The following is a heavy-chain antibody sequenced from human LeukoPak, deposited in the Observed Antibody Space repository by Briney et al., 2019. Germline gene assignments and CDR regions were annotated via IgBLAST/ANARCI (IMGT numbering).Heavy chain of an antibody. CDR1: GFTFSSYG. CDR3: AKGSGYYYYYAMDV. J-gene: IGHJ6*02. CDR2: ISYDGSNK. V-gene: IGHV3-30*18. Sequence: GRSLRLSCAASGFTFSSYGMHWVRQAPGKGLEWVAVISYDGSNKYYADSVKGRFTISRDNSKNTPYLQMNSLRAEDTAVYYCAKGSGYYYYYAMDVWGQGTTVTVSS.